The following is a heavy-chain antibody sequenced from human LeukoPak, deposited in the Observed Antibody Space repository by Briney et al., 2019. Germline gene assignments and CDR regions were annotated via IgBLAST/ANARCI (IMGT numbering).Heavy chain of an antibody. J-gene: IGHJ5*02. CDR1: GGSISGWY. D-gene: IGHD6-13*01. CDR2: IYGSGNT. V-gene: IGHV4-59*01. CDR3: ARVMSSAADFFWFDP. Sequence: SETLSLTCTVSGGSISGWYWSWIRQPPGKGLEWIGYIYGSGNTNYNPSLKSRVTISVDTSKNQFSLKLSSVTAADTAVYYCARVMSSAADFFWFDPWGQGTLVTVSS.